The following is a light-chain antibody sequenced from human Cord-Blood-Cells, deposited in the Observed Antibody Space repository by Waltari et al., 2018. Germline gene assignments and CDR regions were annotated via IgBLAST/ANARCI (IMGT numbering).Light chain of an antibody. CDR3: NSRDSSGKR. CDR2: GKN. J-gene: IGLJ2*01. CDR1: SLRSYY. V-gene: IGLV3-19*01. Sequence: SSELTQDPAVSVALGQTVRITCQGDSLRSYYASWYQQKPGQAPVLVIYGKNNRPSGIPDRFSGSSSGNTASVTITGAQAEDEADYYCNSRDSSGKRFGGGTKLTVL.